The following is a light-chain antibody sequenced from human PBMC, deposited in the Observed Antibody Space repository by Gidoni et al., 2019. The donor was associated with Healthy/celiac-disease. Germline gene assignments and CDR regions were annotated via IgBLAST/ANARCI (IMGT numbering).Light chain of an antibody. J-gene: IGKJ3*01. Sequence: EIVLTQSPATLSLSPGERATLSCRASQSVSSYLAWYPQKPGQAPSLLINDASNRATGIPARFSGSGSGTDFTLTISSLEPEDFAVYYCQQRSNWPPIFTFGPGTKVDIK. CDR2: DAS. V-gene: IGKV3-11*01. CDR1: QSVSSY. CDR3: QQRSNWPPIFT.